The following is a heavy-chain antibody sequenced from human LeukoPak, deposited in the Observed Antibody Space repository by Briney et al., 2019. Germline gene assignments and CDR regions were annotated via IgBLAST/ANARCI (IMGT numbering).Heavy chain of an antibody. CDR2: IYYSGST. V-gene: IGHV4-39*07. CDR1: GGSISSSSYY. D-gene: IGHD6-6*01. CDR3: ARGAAARNAWYYFDY. J-gene: IGHJ4*02. Sequence: NPSETLSLTCTVSGGSISSSSYYWGWIRQPPGKGLEWIGSIYYSGSTYYNPSLKSRVTISVDTSKNQFSLKLSSVTAADTAVYYCARGAAARNAWYYFDYWGQGTLVTVSS.